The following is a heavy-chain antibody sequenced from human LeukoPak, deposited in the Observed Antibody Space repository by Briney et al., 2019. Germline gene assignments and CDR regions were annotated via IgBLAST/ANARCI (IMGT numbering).Heavy chain of an antibody. CDR3: ARDGWLQKDDAFDI. D-gene: IGHD6-19*01. V-gene: IGHV4-34*01. Sequence: SETLSLTCAVYGGSFSGYYWSWIRQPPGKGLEWIGEINHSGSTNYNPSLKSRATISVDTSKNQFSLKLSSVTAADTAVYYCARDGWLQKDDAFDIWGQGTMVTVSS. CDR2: INHSGST. CDR1: GGSFSGYY. J-gene: IGHJ3*02.